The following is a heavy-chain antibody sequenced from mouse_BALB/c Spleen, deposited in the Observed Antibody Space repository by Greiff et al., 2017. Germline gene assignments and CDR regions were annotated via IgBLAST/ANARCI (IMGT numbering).Heavy chain of an antibody. CDR1: GFTFSSYG. CDR3: ARLYGSSYDYAMDD. Sequence: DVMLVESGGDLVKPGGSLKLSCAASGFTFSSYGMSWVRQTPDKRLEWVATISSGGSYTYYPDSVKGRFTISRDNAKDTLYLQMSSLKSEDTAMYYCARLYGSSYDYAMDDWGQGTSVTVSS. V-gene: IGHV5-6*02. D-gene: IGHD1-1*01. J-gene: IGHJ4*01. CDR2: ISSGGSYT.